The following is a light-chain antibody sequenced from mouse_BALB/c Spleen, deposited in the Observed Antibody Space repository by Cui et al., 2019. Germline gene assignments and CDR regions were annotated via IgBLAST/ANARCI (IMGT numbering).Light chain of an antibody. CDR3: QQGNSWPALT. Sequence: DILLTQSPAILPVSPGERVSFSCRASQSIGTSIHWYQQRTNGSPRLLIKYASESISGIPSRFSGSGSGTDFTLSINSVESEDIADYYCQQGNSWPALTFGAGTKLELK. V-gene: IGKV5-48*01. J-gene: IGKJ5*01. CDR1: QSIGTS. CDR2: YAS.